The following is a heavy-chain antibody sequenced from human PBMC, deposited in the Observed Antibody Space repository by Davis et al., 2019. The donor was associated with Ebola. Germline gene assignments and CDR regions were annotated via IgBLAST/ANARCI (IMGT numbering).Heavy chain of an antibody. D-gene: IGHD3-22*01. Sequence: MPSETLSLTCTVSGGSISSYYWSWIRQPPGKGLEWIGYIYYSGSTNYNPSLKSRVTISVDTSKNQFSLKLSSVTAADTAVYYCARAAMIVEWSWFDPWGQGTLVTVSS. CDR3: ARAAMIVEWSWFDP. V-gene: IGHV4-59*08. J-gene: IGHJ5*02. CDR1: GGSISSYY. CDR2: IYYSGST.